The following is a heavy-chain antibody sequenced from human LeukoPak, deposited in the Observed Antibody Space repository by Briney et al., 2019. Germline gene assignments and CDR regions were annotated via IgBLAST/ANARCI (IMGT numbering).Heavy chain of an antibody. J-gene: IGHJ3*02. D-gene: IGHD3-16*01. CDR3: ARESATNAYRGAFDI. V-gene: IGHV1-69*04. Sequence: PVASVKVSCKASGGTFSSYAISWVRQAPGQGLEWMGRIIPIFGIANYAQKFQGRVTITADKSTSTAYMELSSLRSEDTAVYYCARESATNAYRGAFDIWGQGTMVTVSS. CDR1: GGTFSSYA. CDR2: IIPIFGIA.